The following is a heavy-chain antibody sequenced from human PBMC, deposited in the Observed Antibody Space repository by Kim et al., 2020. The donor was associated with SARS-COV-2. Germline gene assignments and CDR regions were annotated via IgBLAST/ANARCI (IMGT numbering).Heavy chain of an antibody. CDR3: AKDGVATKDAFDI. V-gene: IGHV3-30*02. D-gene: IGHD5-12*01. J-gene: IGHJ3*02. Sequence: YADAVKGRFTISKDNSKNTLYLQMSGLRAEETAVYYCAKDGVATKDAFDIWGQGTMVTVSS.